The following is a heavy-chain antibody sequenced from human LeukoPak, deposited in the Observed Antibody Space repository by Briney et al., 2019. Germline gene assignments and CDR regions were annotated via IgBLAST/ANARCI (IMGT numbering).Heavy chain of an antibody. CDR2: INPNSGGT. CDR1: GYTFTGYY. V-gene: IGHV1-2*02. J-gene: IGHJ4*02. Sequence: ASVKVSCTASGYTFTGYYMHWVRQAPGQGLEWMGWINPNSGGTNYAQKFQGRVTMTRDTSISTAYMELSRLRSDDTAVYYCARPYYYGSGSYYNPFFDYWGQGTLVTVSS. D-gene: IGHD3-10*01. CDR3: ARPYYYGSGSYYNPFFDY.